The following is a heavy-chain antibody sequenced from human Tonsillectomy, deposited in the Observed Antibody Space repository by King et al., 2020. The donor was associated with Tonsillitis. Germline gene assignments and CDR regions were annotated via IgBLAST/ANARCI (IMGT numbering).Heavy chain of an antibody. V-gene: IGHV3-7*03. CDR1: GFTFSSCW. Sequence: VQLVESGGGLVQPGGSLRLSCAASGFTFSSCWMSWVRQAPGKGLEWVANIKQDGSVKYYVDSVKGRFTISRDNAKNSLYLQMNSLRAEDTAVYFCARCRYDFWSDGCYTGYVYYMDVWGKGTTVTVSS. J-gene: IGHJ6*03. CDR2: IKQDGSVK. CDR3: ARCRYDFWSDGCYTGYVYYMDV. D-gene: IGHD3-3*01.